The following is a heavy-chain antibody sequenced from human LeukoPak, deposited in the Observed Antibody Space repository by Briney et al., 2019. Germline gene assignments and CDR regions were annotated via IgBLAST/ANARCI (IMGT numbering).Heavy chain of an antibody. Sequence: PGGSLRLSCAASGFTFSSYWMSWVRQAPGKGLEWVANIKQDGSEKYYVDSVKGRFTISRGNAKSSLYLQMNSLRAEDTAVYYCARGPNYGDYLIDYWGQGTLVTVSS. CDR3: ARGPNYGDYLIDY. D-gene: IGHD4-17*01. CDR2: IKQDGSEK. CDR1: GFTFSSYW. V-gene: IGHV3-7*01. J-gene: IGHJ4*02.